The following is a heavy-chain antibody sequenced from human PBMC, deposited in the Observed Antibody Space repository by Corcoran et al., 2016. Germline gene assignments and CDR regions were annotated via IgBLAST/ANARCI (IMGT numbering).Heavy chain of an antibody. Sequence: QVQLVESGGGVVQPGRSLRLSCAASGFTFSSYGMHWVRQAPGKGLEWVAVISYDGSNKYYADSVKGRFTISRDNSKNTLYLQMDSLRAEDTAVNYCAKGSDIVVVVTTTPYFDYWGQGTLVTVSS. CDR3: AKGSDIVVVVTTTPYFDY. J-gene: IGHJ4*02. D-gene: IGHD2-15*01. V-gene: IGHV3-30*18. CDR1: GFTFSSYG. CDR2: ISYDGSNK.